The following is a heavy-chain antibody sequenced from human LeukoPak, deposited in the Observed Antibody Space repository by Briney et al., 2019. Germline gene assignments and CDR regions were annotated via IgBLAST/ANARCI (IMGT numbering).Heavy chain of an antibody. CDR2: ISSNGGNT. Sequence: GGSLRLSCAASGFTFSSYVMHWVRQAPGKGLEYVSAISSNGGNTYYADSVKGRFTISRDNSKNMLYLQMGSLRAEDMAVYYCAKSNGYGLVDIWGQGTMVTVSS. V-gene: IGHV3-64*02. J-gene: IGHJ3*02. CDR3: AKSNGYGLVDI. D-gene: IGHD3-10*01. CDR1: GFTFSSYV.